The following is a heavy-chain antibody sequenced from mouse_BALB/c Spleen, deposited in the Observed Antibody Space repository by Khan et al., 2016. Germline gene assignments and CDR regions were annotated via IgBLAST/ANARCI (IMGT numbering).Heavy chain of an antibody. J-gene: IGHJ3*01. Sequence: QVQLKQSGAELARPGASVKLSCKASGYTFTSYWMQWVKQRPGQGLEWIGAIYPGDGDTRYTQKFKGKATLTADKSSSTAYMQLSSLASEDSAVYYCAREAGTGAYWGKGTLVTVSA. CDR2: IYPGDGDT. CDR3: AREAGTGAY. CDR1: GYTFTSYW. D-gene: IGHD4-1*01. V-gene: IGHV1-87*01.